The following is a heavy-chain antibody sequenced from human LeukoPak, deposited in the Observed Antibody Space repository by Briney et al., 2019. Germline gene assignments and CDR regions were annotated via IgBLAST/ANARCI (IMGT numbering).Heavy chain of an antibody. CDR2: ISGSGSST. CDR1: GFTFSSYA. V-gene: IGHV3-23*01. Sequence: GGFLRLSCAASGFTFSSYAMSWVRQAPGKGLEWVSAISGSGSSTYYADSVKGRFTISRDNSKNTLYLQMNSLRAEDTAVYYCAKDPPAATVVDYCGQGTLVTVSS. J-gene: IGHJ4*02. D-gene: IGHD6-13*01. CDR3: AKDPPAATVVDY.